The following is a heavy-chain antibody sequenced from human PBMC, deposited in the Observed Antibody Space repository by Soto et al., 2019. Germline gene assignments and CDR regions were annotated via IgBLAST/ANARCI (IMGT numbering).Heavy chain of an antibody. V-gene: IGHV1-69*02. J-gene: IGHJ3*02. CDR3: ARSRRRYTQSVVPAASDAFDI. Sequence: ASVKVSCKASGGTFSSYTISWVRQAPGQGLEWMGRIIPILGIANYAQKFQGRVTITADKSRSTAYMELSSLRSEDTAVYYCARSRRRYTQSVVPAASDAFDIWGQGTMVTVSS. CDR2: IIPILGIA. CDR1: GGTFSSYT. D-gene: IGHD2-2*01.